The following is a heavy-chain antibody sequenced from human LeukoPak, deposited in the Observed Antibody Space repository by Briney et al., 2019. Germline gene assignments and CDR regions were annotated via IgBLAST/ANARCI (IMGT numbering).Heavy chain of an antibody. D-gene: IGHD3-22*01. V-gene: IGHV4-59*01. CDR1: GGSISSYY. CDR2: VYNSVTT. CDR3: VTGGGWLPDY. J-gene: IGHJ4*02. Sequence: SETLSLTCTVSGGSISSYYCNWFRQPPGKGLEWIGYVYNSVTTNYNPSLKSRVTISVDMSKNQFSLRLSSVTATDTAVYYCVTGGGWLPDYWGQGTLVTVSS.